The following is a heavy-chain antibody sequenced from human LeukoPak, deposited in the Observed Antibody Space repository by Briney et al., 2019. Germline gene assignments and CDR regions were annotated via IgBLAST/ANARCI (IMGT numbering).Heavy chain of an antibody. CDR1: GFTFSSYE. CDR3: ARERVSCNGDCLDY. V-gene: IGHV3-48*03. Sequence: GGSLRLSCAASGFTFSSYEMNWVRPAPGKGREWVSYISASGSTIYYADSVKGRFTISRDNAKNSLYLQMNSLRAEDTALYYCARERVSCNGDCLDYWGQGTLVTVSS. D-gene: IGHD2-21*02. CDR2: ISASGSTI. J-gene: IGHJ4*02.